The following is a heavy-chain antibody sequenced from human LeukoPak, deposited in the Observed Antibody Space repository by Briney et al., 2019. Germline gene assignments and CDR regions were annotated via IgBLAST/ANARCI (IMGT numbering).Heavy chain of an antibody. CDR3: ARCSGDTCYSRPPDY. D-gene: IGHD2-15*01. V-gene: IGHV3-23*01. J-gene: IGHJ4*02. CDR2: ITDSGGST. CDR1: GFTFSSYG. Sequence: GGSLRLSCAASGFTFSSYGMAWVRQAPGKGLEWVSAITDSGGSTYYTDPVKGRFTISRDNSENTLFLQMNNLRGEDTAIYYCARCSGDTCYSRPPDYWGQGILVTVSP.